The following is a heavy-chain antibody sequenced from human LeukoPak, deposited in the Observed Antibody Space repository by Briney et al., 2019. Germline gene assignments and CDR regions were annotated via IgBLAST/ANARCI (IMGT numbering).Heavy chain of an antibody. D-gene: IGHD1-26*01. CDR1: GFTFSSYE. CDR2: ISWNSGNI. V-gene: IGHV3-9*01. J-gene: IGHJ5*02. Sequence: GGSLRLSCAASGFTFSSYEMNWVRQAPGKGLEWVSGISWNSGNIGYADSVKGRFTISRDNAKNSLYLQMNSLRAEDTALYYCARESGWFDPWGQGTLVTVSS. CDR3: ARESGWFDP.